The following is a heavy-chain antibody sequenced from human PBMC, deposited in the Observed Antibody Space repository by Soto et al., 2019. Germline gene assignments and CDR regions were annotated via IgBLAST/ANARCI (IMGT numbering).Heavy chain of an antibody. Sequence: GGSLRLSCAASGFTFSSYAMSWVRQAPGKGLEWVSAISGSGGSTYYADSVKGRFTISRDNSKNTLYLQMNSLRAEDTAVYYCARDRYSSSPDRGRYYYYGMDVWGQGTTVTVSS. CDR3: ARDRYSSSPDRGRYYYYGMDV. CDR1: GFTFSSYA. D-gene: IGHD6-6*01. V-gene: IGHV3-23*01. J-gene: IGHJ6*02. CDR2: ISGSGGST.